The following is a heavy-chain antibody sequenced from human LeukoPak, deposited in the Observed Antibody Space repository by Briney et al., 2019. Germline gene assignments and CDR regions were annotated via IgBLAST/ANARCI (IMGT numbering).Heavy chain of an antibody. J-gene: IGHJ5*02. D-gene: IGHD3-22*01. CDR2: ISGSGGSK. CDR3: AKGGYWFDP. Sequence: PGGSLRLSCAASGFTVSSTYMSWVRQAPGKGLEWVSGISGSGGSKYYADSVKGRFTISRDNSKNTLYLQMNSLRAEDTAVYYCAKGGYWFDPWGQGTLVTVSS. V-gene: IGHV3-23*01. CDR1: GFTVSSTY.